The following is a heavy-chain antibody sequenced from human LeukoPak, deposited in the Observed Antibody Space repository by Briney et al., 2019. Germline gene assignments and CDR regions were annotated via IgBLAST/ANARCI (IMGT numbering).Heavy chain of an antibody. J-gene: IGHJ4*02. D-gene: IGHD3-22*01. Sequence: GGSLRLSCAASGFTFSSYGMHWVRQAPGKGLEWVAFIRYDGSNKYYADSVKGRFTISRDNSKNALYLQMNSLRAEDTAVYYCAKDLSYYDSSGYYPLDYWGQGTLVTVSS. CDR1: GFTFSSYG. V-gene: IGHV3-30*02. CDR3: AKDLSYYDSSGYYPLDY. CDR2: IRYDGSNK.